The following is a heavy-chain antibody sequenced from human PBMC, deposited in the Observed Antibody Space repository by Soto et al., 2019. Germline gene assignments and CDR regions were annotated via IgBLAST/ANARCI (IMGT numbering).Heavy chain of an antibody. CDR3: ARDTPMVRGVITYHFDY. Sequence: QVQLQESGPGLVKPSQTLSLTCTVSGGSISSGDYYWSWIRQPPGKGLEWIGYIYYSGSTYYNPSLKSRVTISVDTSKHQFSLKLSSVTAADTAVYYCARDTPMVRGVITYHFDYWGQGTLVTVSS. V-gene: IGHV4-30-4*01. CDR2: IYYSGST. D-gene: IGHD3-10*01. CDR1: GGSISSGDYY. J-gene: IGHJ4*02.